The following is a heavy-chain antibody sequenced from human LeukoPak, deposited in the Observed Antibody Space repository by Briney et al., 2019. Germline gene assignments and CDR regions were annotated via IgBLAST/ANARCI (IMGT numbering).Heavy chain of an antibody. J-gene: IGHJ4*02. CDR1: GFTFGDYA. CDR3: TRDRITMIVVSTEFDY. Sequence: GGSLRLSCTASGFTFGDYAMSWFRQAPGKGLEWVGFIRSKAYGGTTEYAASVKGRFTISRDDSKSIAYLQMNSLKTEDTAVYYCTRDRITMIVVSTEFDYWGQGTLVTVSS. CDR2: IRSKAYGGTT. V-gene: IGHV3-49*03. D-gene: IGHD3-22*01.